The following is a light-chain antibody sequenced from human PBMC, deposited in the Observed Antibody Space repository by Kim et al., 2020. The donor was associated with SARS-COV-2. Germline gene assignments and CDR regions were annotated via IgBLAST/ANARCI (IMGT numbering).Light chain of an antibody. CDR2: DVS. V-gene: IGLV2-14*03. J-gene: IGLJ2*01. Sequence: GQSITISVTGTREGVGGYNYVSWYHQHPGKAPKLMIYDVSNRPSGVSNRFSGSKSGNTASLTISGLQAEDEADYYCSSYTSSSTVVFGGGTQLTVL. CDR1: REGVGGYNY. CDR3: SSYTSSSTVV.